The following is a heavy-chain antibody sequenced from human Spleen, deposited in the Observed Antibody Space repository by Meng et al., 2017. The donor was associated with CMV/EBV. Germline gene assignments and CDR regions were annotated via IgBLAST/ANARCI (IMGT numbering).Heavy chain of an antibody. D-gene: IGHD2-2*01. CDR3: AKVLVASANDAFDM. CDR1: GFTFSSYA. CDR2: ISGSGSST. J-gene: IGHJ3*02. V-gene: IGHV3-23*01. Sequence: GGSLRLSCAASGFTFSSYAMSWVRQAPGKGLEWVSVISGSGSSTYYADSVRGRFTISRDNSKNTLYLQMNSLRAEDTAVYYCAKVLVASANDAFDMWGQGTMVTVSS.